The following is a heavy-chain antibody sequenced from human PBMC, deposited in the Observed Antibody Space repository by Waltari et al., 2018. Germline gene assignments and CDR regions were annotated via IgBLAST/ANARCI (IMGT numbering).Heavy chain of an antibody. CDR3: ARDRTTMAARPGDY. CDR2: VNPDTGNA. J-gene: IGHJ4*02. CDR1: GYIFTNYY. Sequence: QVLLVQSGAEVKQPGASVKVSCKASGYIFTNYYLHWVRQAPGQGPEWMGWVNPDTGNANYAPNFRGRVTMTWDTTINTAFMDLSGLKSADTAVYYCARDRTTMAARPGDYWGQGTLVTVSS. D-gene: IGHD6-6*01. V-gene: IGHV1-2*02.